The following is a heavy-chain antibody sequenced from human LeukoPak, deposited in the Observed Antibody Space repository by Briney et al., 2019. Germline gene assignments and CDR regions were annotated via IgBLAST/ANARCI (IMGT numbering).Heavy chain of an antibody. CDR1: GGSFSGYY. CDR2: INHSGST. J-gene: IGHJ4*02. V-gene: IGHV4-34*01. D-gene: IGHD3-9*01. Sequence: SETLSLTCAVYGGSFSGYYWSWIRQPPGKGREWIGEINHSGSTNYNPSLKSRVTISVDTSKNQFSLKLSSVTAADTAVYYCARGQKSYYDILTGRYYFDYWGQGTLVTVSS. CDR3: ARGQKSYYDILTGRYYFDY.